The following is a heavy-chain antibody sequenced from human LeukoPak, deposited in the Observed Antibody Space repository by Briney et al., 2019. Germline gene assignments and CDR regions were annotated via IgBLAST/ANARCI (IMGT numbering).Heavy chain of an antibody. CDR1: GYTFTGHS. V-gene: IGHV1-2*02. J-gene: IGHJ4*02. CDR3: ARGPHGRIYDILTGFDY. CDR2: IKPNSGGT. D-gene: IGHD3-9*01. Sequence: ASVKVSCKASGYTFTGHSMYWVRPAPGQGLEWMGWIKPNSGGTNYAQKFQGRVTMTRDTSISTAYMELSRLRSDDTAVYYCARGPHGRIYDILTGFDYWGQGTLVTVSS.